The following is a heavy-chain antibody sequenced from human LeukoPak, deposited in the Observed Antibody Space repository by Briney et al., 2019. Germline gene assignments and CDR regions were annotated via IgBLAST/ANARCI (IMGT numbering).Heavy chain of an antibody. CDR1: GYTFPDYY. D-gene: IGHD4-17*01. CDR2: INPKSGGT. CDR3: ARVDYDDYLGNFDY. J-gene: IGHJ4*02. V-gene: IGHV1-2*02. Sequence: ASVKVSCKASGYTFPDYYIHWVRQAPGQGLEWMGWINPKSGGTKYAQKFQDRVTMTRDTSISTAYMELSRLRSDDTAVYYCARVDYDDYLGNFDYWGQGTLGTVSS.